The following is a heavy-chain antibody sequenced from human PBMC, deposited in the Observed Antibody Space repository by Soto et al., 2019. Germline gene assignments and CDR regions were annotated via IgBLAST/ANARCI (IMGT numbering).Heavy chain of an antibody. V-gene: IGHV3-64*01. CDR1: GFTLSGYA. D-gene: IGHD6-6*01. CDR3: ARRARPDFYYMDV. J-gene: IGHJ6*03. Sequence: EVQLAESGGSLAQPGGSLRLSCAASGFTLSGYAMDWVRQAPGKGLEYVSGISSNGVGTYYANSVEGRFTISRDNSKNTVYLQMGSVRPEDMALYYCARRARPDFYYMDVWGKGTTVTVSS. CDR2: ISSNGVGT.